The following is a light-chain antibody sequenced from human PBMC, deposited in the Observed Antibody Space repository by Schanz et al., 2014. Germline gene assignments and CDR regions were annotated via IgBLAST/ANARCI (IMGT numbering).Light chain of an antibody. CDR3: SSYAGSNNFGV. CDR1: SSDVGSYDY. V-gene: IGLV2-8*01. J-gene: IGLJ2*01. CDR2: NVN. Sequence: QSALIQPPSVSGSPGQSVTISCTGTSSDVGSYDYVSWYQQHPGTVPKPMIYNVNTRPSGVPDRFSGSKSGNTASMTISGLQAEDEADYYCSSYAGSNNFGVFGGGTKLTVL.